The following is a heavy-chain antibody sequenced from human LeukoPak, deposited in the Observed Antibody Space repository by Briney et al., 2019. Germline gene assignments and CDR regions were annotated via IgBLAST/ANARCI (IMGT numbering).Heavy chain of an antibody. CDR1: GFTFSRYW. Sequence: GGSLRLSCAASGFTFSRYWMHWVRQAPGKGLVWVSHINSDGSSTSYADSVKGRFTISRDNAKNTLYLQMNSLRAEDTAVYYYARYSDYWGQGILVTVSS. V-gene: IGHV3-74*01. J-gene: IGHJ4*02. CDR3: ARYSDY. CDR2: INSDGSST.